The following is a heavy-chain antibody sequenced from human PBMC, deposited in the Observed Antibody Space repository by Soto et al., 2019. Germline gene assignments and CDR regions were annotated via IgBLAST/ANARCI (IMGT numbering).Heavy chain of an antibody. J-gene: IGHJ3*02. D-gene: IGHD6-19*01. CDR2: ISYDGSNK. CDR1: GFTFSSYG. CDR3: AKSQRNHRYSSGWADAFDI. Sequence: GGSLRLSCAASGFTFSSYGMHWVRQAPGKGLEWVAVISYDGSNKYYADSVKGRFTISRDNSKNTLYLQMNSLRAEDTAVYYCAKSQRNHRYSSGWADAFDIWGQGTMVTVSS. V-gene: IGHV3-30*18.